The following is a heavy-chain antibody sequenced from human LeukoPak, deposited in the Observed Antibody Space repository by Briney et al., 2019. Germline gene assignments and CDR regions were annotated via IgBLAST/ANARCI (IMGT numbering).Heavy chain of an antibody. Sequence: SETLSLTCAVYGGSFSGYYWSWIRQPPGKGLEWIGEINHSGSTNHNPSLKSRVTISVDTSKNQFSLKLSSVTAADTAVYYCARADARTGLFDYWGQGTLVTVSS. CDR1: GGSFSGYY. J-gene: IGHJ4*02. V-gene: IGHV4-34*01. CDR3: ARADARTGLFDY. CDR2: INHSGST.